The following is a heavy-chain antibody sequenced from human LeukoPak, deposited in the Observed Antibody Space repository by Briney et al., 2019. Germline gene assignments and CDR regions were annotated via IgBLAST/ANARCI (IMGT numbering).Heavy chain of an antibody. Sequence: SETLSLTCTVSGYSISSGYYWGWIRQPPGKGLEWIGSIYHSGSTYYNPSLKSRVTISVDTSKNQFSLKLSSVTAADTAVYYCARIDPTYYYYYMDVWGKGTTVTISS. CDR3: ARIDPTYYYYYMDV. CDR2: IYHSGST. J-gene: IGHJ6*03. CDR1: GYSISSGYY. V-gene: IGHV4-38-2*02.